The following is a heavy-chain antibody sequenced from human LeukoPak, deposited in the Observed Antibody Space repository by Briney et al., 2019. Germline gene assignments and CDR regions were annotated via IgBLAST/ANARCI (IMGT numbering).Heavy chain of an antibody. Sequence: HPGGSLRLSCAASGFTFSSYAMSWVRQAPGKGLEWVSAISGSGGSTYYADSVKGRFTISRDNSKNTLYLQMNSLRAEDTAVYYCAKNPRGIKYLYYFDYWGQGTLVTVSS. V-gene: IGHV3-23*01. J-gene: IGHJ4*02. CDR3: AKNPRGIKYLYYFDY. CDR1: GFTFSSYA. CDR2: ISGSGGST. D-gene: IGHD5/OR15-5a*01.